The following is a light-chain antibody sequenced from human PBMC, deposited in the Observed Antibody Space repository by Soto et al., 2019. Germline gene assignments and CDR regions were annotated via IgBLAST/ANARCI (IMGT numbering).Light chain of an antibody. V-gene: IGKV3-20*01. CDR1: QSVSSSY. CDR2: GAS. Sequence: EIVLTQSPGTLSLSPGERATLSCWASQSVSSSYLAWYQQKPGQAPRLLIYGASSRATGIPDRFSGSGSGTDFTLTISRLEPEDFAVYYCQQYGSSPPRITFGPGTKVDIK. CDR3: QQYGSSPPRIT. J-gene: IGKJ3*01.